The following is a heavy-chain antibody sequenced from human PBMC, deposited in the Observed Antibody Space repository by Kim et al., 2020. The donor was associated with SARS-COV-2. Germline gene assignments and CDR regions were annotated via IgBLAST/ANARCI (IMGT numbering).Heavy chain of an antibody. Sequence: GGSLRLSCAASGFTFRSSAMRWVRQAPGQGLECVSVISDSGINTHYADSVRGRFTISRDNSKSTLYLRMNSLSAEDTAVYYSAKVGFEYYCYRSGYSQGDHFDSWGQGTRVTVSS. CDR2: ISDSGINT. CDR3: AKVGFEYYCYRSGYSQGDHFDS. D-gene: IGHD3-22*01. J-gene: IGHJ4*02. CDR1: GFTFRSSA. V-gene: IGHV3-23*01.